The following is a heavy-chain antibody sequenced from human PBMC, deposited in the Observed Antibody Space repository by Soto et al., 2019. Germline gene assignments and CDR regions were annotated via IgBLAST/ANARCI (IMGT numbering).Heavy chain of an antibody. CDR3: ATDDSSGYYYATAPI. D-gene: IGHD3-22*01. CDR1: GFAFSSYG. J-gene: IGHJ3*02. V-gene: IGHV3-30*03. CDR2: ISYDGSNK. Sequence: GGSLRLSCAASGFAFSSYGMHWFRQAPGKGLEWVAVISYDGSNKYYADSVKGRFTISRDNSKNTLYLQMNSLRAEDTAVYYCATDDSSGYYYATAPIWGQGTMVTVSS.